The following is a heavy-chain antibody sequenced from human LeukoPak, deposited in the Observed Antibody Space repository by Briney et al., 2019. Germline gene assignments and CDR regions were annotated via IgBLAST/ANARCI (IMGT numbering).Heavy chain of an antibody. J-gene: IGHJ6*03. CDR1: GFTFSSYW. Sequence: GGSLRLSCAASGFTFSSYWMSWVSQAPGKGLEWVANIKQDGSEKYYVDSVKGRFTISRDNAKNSLYLQMNSLRAEDTAVYYCARDGSGSYHYMDVWGKGTTVTVSS. V-gene: IGHV3-7*01. D-gene: IGHD3-10*01. CDR2: IKQDGSEK. CDR3: ARDGSGSYHYMDV.